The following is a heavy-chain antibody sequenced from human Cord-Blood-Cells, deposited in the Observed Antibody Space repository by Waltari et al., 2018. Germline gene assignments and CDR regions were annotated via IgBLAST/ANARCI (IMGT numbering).Heavy chain of an antibody. D-gene: IGHD6-6*01. CDR1: GYSFTSYW. CDR3: ARPAALIAARPGAFDS. V-gene: IGHV5-51*01. Sequence: EVQLVQSGAEVKKPGESLKISCKGSGYSFTSYWLGWVRPIPGKGLEWMGINFPGDSDNRTTPSFQGQVSISADKSSSTAYLQCSSLEASDTAMYYCARPAALIAARPGAFDSWGQGTMVTVSS. CDR2: NFPGDSDN. J-gene: IGHJ3*02.